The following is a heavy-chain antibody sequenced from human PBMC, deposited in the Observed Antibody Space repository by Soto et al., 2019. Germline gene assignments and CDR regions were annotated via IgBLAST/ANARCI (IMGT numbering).Heavy chain of an antibody. CDR2: INHSGNT. CDR1: GGSFSGYY. CDR3: AREAIEYFDY. V-gene: IGHV4-34*01. Sequence: SETLSLTCAVYGGSFSGYYWSWIRQPPGKGLEWIGEINHSGNTNYNPSLKSRVTISVDTSKNQFSLKLSSVTAADTAVYYCAREAIEYFDYWGQGTLVTVSS. J-gene: IGHJ4*02.